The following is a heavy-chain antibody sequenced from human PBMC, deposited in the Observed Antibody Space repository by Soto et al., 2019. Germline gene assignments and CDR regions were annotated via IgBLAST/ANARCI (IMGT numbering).Heavy chain of an antibody. Sequence: PGVSLRLSCAASGYTFSGSAMHWVRQASGKGLEWVGRIRSKANSYATAYAASVKGRFTISRDDSKNTAYLQMNSLKTEDTAVYYCTSQWLDAFDIWGQGTMVTVSS. CDR3: TSQWLDAFDI. CDR1: GYTFSGSA. J-gene: IGHJ3*02. CDR2: IRSKANSYAT. D-gene: IGHD6-19*01. V-gene: IGHV3-73*01.